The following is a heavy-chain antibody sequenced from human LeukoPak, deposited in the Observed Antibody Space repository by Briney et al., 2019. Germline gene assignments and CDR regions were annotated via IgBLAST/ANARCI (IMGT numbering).Heavy chain of an antibody. V-gene: IGHV4-59*08. Sequence: PSETLSLTCTVSGGSISSYYWSWIRQPPGKGLEWIGYIHYSGSTNYNPSLKSRVTISVDTSKNQFSLKLSSVTAADTAVYYCARLEGYDILTGYYTVGYFQHWGQGTLVTVSS. CDR1: GGSISSYY. D-gene: IGHD3-9*01. J-gene: IGHJ1*01. CDR3: ARLEGYDILTGYYTVGYFQH. CDR2: IHYSGST.